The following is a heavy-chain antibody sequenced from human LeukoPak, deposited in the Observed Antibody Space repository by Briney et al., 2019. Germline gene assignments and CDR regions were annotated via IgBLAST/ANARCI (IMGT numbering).Heavy chain of an antibody. CDR2: IYHSGST. D-gene: IGHD1-26*01. J-gene: IGHJ4*02. V-gene: IGHV4-4*02. CDR1: GGSISSSNW. Sequence: SGTLSLTCAVSGGSISSSNWWSWVRQPPGKGLEWIGEIYHSGSTNYNPSLKSRVTISVDKSKNQFSLKLSSVTAADTAVYYCARQGSGNYLSPVNYWGQGTLVTVSS. CDR3: ARQGSGNYLSPVNY.